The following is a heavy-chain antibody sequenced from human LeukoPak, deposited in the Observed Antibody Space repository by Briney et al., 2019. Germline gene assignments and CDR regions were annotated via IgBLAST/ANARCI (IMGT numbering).Heavy chain of an antibody. CDR3: ARYDILTGPGGY. CDR2: IYYSGST. D-gene: IGHD3-9*01. V-gene: IGHV4-39*01. J-gene: IGHJ4*02. Sequence: SETLSLTCTVSGGSISSSSYYWGWIRQPPGKGLEWIGSIYYSGSTYYNPSLKSRDTISVDTSKNQFSLKLSSVTAADTAVYYCARYDILTGPGGYWGQGTLVTVSS. CDR1: GGSISSSSYY.